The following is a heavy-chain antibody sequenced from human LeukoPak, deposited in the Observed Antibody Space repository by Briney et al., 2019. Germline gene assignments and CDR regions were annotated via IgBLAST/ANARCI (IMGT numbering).Heavy chain of an antibody. CDR2: IYSGGST. J-gene: IGHJ4*02. CDR3: ARLTVTYAYY. CDR1: GFTVSSNY. V-gene: IGHV3-53*01. Sequence: GGPLRLSCAASGFTVSSNYMSWVRQAPGKGLEWVSVIYSGGSTYYADSVKGRFTISRDNSKNTLYLQMNSLRAEDTAVYYCARLTVTYAYYWGQGTLVTVSS. D-gene: IGHD4-17*01.